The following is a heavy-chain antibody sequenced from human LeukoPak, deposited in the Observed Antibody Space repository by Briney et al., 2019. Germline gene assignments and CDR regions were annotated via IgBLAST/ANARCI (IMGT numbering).Heavy chain of an antibody. CDR2: ISAYNGNT. V-gene: IGHV1-18*01. CDR3: ATHAGYSSGWYVNWFDP. J-gene: IGHJ5*02. Sequence: ASVKVSCKASGYTFTSYGISWVRQAPGQGLEWMGWISAYNGNTNYAQKLQGRVTMTTDTSTSTAYMELRSLRSDDTAVYYCATHAGYSSGWYVNWFDPWGQGTLVTVSS. D-gene: IGHD6-19*01. CDR1: GYTFTSYG.